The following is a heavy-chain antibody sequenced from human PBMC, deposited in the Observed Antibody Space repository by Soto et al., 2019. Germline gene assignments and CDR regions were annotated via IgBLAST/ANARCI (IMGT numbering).Heavy chain of an antibody. CDR3: ARDISYGSGHAFDI. CDR2: INPNSGGT. J-gene: IGHJ3*02. D-gene: IGHD3-10*01. CDR1: GYTFTGYY. Sequence: ASVKVSCKASGYTFTGYYMHWVRQAPGQGLEWMGWINPNSGGTNYAQKFQGWVTMTRDTSISTAYMELSRLRSDDTAVYYCARDISYGSGHAFDIWGQGTMVTV. V-gene: IGHV1-2*04.